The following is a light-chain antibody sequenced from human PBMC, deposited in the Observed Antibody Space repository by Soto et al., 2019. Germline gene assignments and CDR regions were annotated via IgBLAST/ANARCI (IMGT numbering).Light chain of an antibody. CDR3: QQYDTYST. J-gene: IGKJ1*01. CDR1: QSISIW. V-gene: IGKV1-5*03. CDR2: KAS. Sequence: DIQMTQSPSTLSASVGARVPITCRASQSISIWLAWYQQKPGKAPKILIYKASSLESGVPSRFSGSGSGTEFTLTISSLQPDDFATYYCQQYDTYSTFGQGTKVDI.